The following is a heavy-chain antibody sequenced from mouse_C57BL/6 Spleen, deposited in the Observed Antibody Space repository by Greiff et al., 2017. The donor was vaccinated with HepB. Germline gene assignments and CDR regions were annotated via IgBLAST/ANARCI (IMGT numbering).Heavy chain of an antibody. CDR2: INPYNGGT. Sequence: EVQLQQSGPVLVKPGASVKMSCKASGYTFTDYYMNWVKQSHGKSLEWIGVINPYNGGTSYNQKFKGKATLTVDKSSSTAYMELNSLTSEDSAVYYCARRITTVVATRYYYAMDYWGQGTSVTVSS. V-gene: IGHV1-19*01. CDR3: ARRITTVVATRYYYAMDY. CDR1: GYTFTDYY. D-gene: IGHD1-1*01. J-gene: IGHJ4*01.